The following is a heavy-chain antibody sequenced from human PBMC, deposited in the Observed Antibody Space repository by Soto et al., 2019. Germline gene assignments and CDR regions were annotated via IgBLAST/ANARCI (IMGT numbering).Heavy chain of an antibody. CDR2: IIPIFGTA. J-gene: IGHJ6*02. D-gene: IGHD2-2*01. Sequence: SVKVSCKASGGTFSSYAISWVRQATGQGLEWMGGIIPIFGTANYAQKFQGRVTITADESTSTAYMELSSLRSEDTAVYYCARSITKYYYYYGMDVWGQGTTVTVSS. V-gene: IGHV1-69*13. CDR1: GGTFSSYA. CDR3: ARSITKYYYYYGMDV.